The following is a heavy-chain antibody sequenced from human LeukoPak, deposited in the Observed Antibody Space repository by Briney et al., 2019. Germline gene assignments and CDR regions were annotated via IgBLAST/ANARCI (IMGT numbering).Heavy chain of an antibody. Sequence: ASVKVSCKASGYTFTSYGISWMRQAPGQGLEWMGWISAYNGNTNYAQKLQGRVTMTTDTSTSTAYMELRSLRSDDTAVYYCARDLGRYGDYEYYFDYWGQGTLVTVSS. CDR3: ARDLGRYGDYEYYFDY. CDR2: ISAYNGNT. D-gene: IGHD4-17*01. J-gene: IGHJ4*02. CDR1: GYTFTSYG. V-gene: IGHV1-18*01.